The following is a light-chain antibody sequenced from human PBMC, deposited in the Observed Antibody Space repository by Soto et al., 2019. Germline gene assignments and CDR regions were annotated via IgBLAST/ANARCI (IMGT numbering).Light chain of an antibody. CDR2: GAS. CDR1: QSVASN. Sequence: EIVLTQSPGTLSLSPGERATLSCRASQSVASNLAWYQQKPGQAPRLLIYGASSRATGIPDRISGSGSGTDFTLTITRLEPEDFAVYYCQQYGGSPWTFGQGTTV. V-gene: IGKV3-20*01. CDR3: QQYGGSPWT. J-gene: IGKJ1*01.